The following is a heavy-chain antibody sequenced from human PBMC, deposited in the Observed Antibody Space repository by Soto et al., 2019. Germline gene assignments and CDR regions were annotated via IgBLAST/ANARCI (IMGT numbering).Heavy chain of an antibody. Sequence: EVQLVQSGAEVKKPGESLRISCKGSGYSFTSYWISWVRQMPGKGLEWMGRIDPSDSYTNYSPSFQGHVTISADKSISTPHLQWSSLKASDTAMYYCARHVVAARGWVEEPLWGQGTLVTVSS. CDR3: ARHVVAARGWVEEPL. CDR1: GYSFTSYW. CDR2: IDPSDSYT. D-gene: IGHD1-1*01. J-gene: IGHJ4*02. V-gene: IGHV5-10-1*01.